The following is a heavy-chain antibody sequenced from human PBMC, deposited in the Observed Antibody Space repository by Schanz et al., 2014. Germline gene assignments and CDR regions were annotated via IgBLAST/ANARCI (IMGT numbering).Heavy chain of an antibody. J-gene: IGHJ4*02. CDR3: ARDRGYCSGGSCLTFDY. Sequence: EGQLLESGGGLIQLGGSLRLSCAASGFTFSSYAMSWVRQAPGKGLEWVSTISASGGSTYYADSVKGRFTISRDNSRNTLYLQMNSLRTEDTAVYYCARDRGYCSGGSCLTFDYWGQGTLVTVSS. D-gene: IGHD2-15*01. CDR1: GFTFSSYA. CDR2: ISASGGST. V-gene: IGHV3-23*01.